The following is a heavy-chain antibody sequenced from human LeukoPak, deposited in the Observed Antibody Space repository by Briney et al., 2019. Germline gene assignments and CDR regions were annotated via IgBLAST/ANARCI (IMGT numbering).Heavy chain of an antibody. V-gene: IGHV4-34*01. Sequence: SETLSLTCAVYGGSFSGYYWSWIRQPPGKGLEWIGEINYSGSTNYNPSLKSRVTISVDTSKNQFSLKLSSVTAADTAVYYCARGDGGSPYDYWGQGTLVTVSS. J-gene: IGHJ4*02. CDR3: ARGDGGSPYDY. CDR1: GGSFSGYY. CDR2: INYSGST. D-gene: IGHD4-23*01.